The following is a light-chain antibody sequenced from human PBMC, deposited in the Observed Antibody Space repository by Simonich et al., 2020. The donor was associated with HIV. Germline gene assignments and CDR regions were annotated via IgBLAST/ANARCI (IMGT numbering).Light chain of an antibody. V-gene: IGKV3-15*01. Sequence: EIVMTQSPATLSVSPGERATLSCRASQSVSSNLAWYQQKPGLAPRLLIYGASTRATGIPARFSGSGSGTEFTLTISSMQSEDFAVYYCQQYSKWSKTFGQGTKVEIK. CDR2: GAS. J-gene: IGKJ1*01. CDR1: QSVSSN. CDR3: QQYSKWSKT.